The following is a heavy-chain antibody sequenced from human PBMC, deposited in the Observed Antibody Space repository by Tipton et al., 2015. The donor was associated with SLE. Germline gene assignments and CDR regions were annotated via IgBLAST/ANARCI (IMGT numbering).Heavy chain of an antibody. D-gene: IGHD3/OR15-3a*01. Sequence: TLSLTCIVPGGSISNSDYYWGWIRQPPGKGLEWIGNIYYSGSTYYNPSLTSRVAISVDTSRNQFSLKLSSVTAADTAVYYCARLWTDWTFDYWGQGTLVTVSS. J-gene: IGHJ4*02. CDR1: GGSISNSDYY. CDR3: ARLWTDWTFDY. CDR2: IYYSGST. V-gene: IGHV4-39*01.